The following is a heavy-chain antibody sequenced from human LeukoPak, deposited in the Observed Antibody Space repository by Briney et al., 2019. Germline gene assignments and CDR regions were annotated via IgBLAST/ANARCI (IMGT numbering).Heavy chain of an antibody. Sequence: GGSLRLSCAASGFTFSNYNINWVRQAPGKGLEWVSFISSSSSTIYYADSVKGRFTISRDNAKNSLYLQMNSLRAEDTAVYYCARAGNYRFDYWGQGTLVTVSS. J-gene: IGHJ4*02. D-gene: IGHD1-7*01. CDR2: ISSSSSTI. CDR1: GFTFSNYN. V-gene: IGHV3-48*04. CDR3: ARAGNYRFDY.